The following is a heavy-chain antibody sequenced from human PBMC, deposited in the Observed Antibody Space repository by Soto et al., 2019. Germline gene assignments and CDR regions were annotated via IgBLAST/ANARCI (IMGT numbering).Heavy chain of an antibody. V-gene: IGHV4-39*01. J-gene: IGHJ4*02. CDR3: ARQGVTMIVVPRY. CDR1: GGSISSSSYY. Sequence: SETLSLTCTVSGGSISSSSYYWGWIRQPPGKGLEWIGSIYYSGSTYYNPSLKSRVTISVDTSKNQFSLKLSSVTAADTAVYYCARQGVTMIVVPRYWGQGTLVTVSS. CDR2: IYYSGST. D-gene: IGHD3-22*01.